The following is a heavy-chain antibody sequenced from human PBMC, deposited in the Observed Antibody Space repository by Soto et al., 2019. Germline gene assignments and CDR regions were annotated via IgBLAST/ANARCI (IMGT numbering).Heavy chain of an antibody. J-gene: IGHJ6*02. CDR1: GGSFSGYY. CDR3: AREGGDYVWGSYRYTDGMDV. Sequence: QVQLQQWGAGLLKPSETLSLTCAVYGGSFSGYYWSWIRQPPGKGLEWIEEINHSGSTNYNPSLKSRVTISVDTSKNQFSLKLSSVTAADTAVYYCAREGGDYVWGSYRYTDGMDVWGQGTTVTVSS. V-gene: IGHV4-34*01. CDR2: INHSGST. D-gene: IGHD3-16*02.